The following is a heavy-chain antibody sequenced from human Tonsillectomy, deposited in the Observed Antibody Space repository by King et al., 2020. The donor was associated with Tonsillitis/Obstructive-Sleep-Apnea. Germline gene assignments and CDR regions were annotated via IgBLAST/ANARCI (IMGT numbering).Heavy chain of an antibody. CDR1: GYAFTGYY. J-gene: IGHJ5*02. CDR2: IDPNSGDT. D-gene: IGHD2-15*01. CDR3: ARGKGGPHNLFDP. Sequence: QLVQSGAEVKKPGASVKVSCKASGYAFTGYYIHWVRQAPGQGLEWMGWIDPNSGDTDYAQKFQGWVTMTRDTSISTAYVELSRLRSDDTAVYYCARGKGGPHNLFDPWGQGNLGTGSS. V-gene: IGHV1-2*04.